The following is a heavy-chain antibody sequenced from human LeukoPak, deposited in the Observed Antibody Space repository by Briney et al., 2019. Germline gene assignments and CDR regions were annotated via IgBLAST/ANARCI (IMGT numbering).Heavy chain of an antibody. CDR3: ARGSPFMSRGPTENWFDP. CDR2: ISAYNGNT. CDR1: GYSFTSYW. V-gene: IGHV1-18*04. Sequence: KTGESLKISCKGSGYSFTSYWIGWVRQAPGQGLEWMGWISAYNGNTNYAQKLQGRVTMTTDTSTSTAYMELRSLRSDDTAVYYCARGSPFMSRGPTENWFDPWGQGTLVTVSS. D-gene: IGHD1-14*01. J-gene: IGHJ5*02.